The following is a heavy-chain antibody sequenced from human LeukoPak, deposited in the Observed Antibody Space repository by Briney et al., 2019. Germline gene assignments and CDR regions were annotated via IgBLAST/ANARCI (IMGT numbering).Heavy chain of an antibody. D-gene: IGHD3-22*01. J-gene: IGHJ1*01. CDR3: ARVSDYDSSGYFPDQYFQH. Sequence: GGSLRLSCAASGFTFSSYEMNWVRQAPGKGLEWVSYISSSGSTIYYADSVKGRFTISRDNAKNSLYLQMNSLRAEDTAVYYCARVSDYDSSGYFPDQYFQHWGQGTLVAVSS. CDR1: GFTFSSYE. CDR2: ISSSGSTI. V-gene: IGHV3-48*03.